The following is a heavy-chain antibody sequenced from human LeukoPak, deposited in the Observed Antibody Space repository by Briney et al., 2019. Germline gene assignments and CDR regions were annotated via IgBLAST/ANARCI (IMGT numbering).Heavy chain of an antibody. CDR1: GFTFSNYA. CDR2: ISGSGGST. J-gene: IGHJ4*02. Sequence: GGSLRLSCAAAGFTFSNYAMTWVRQAPGKGLEWVSSISGSGGSTYYADSVKGRFTISRDNSKNTLYLQMYSLRAEDTAVYYCAKDRLSGPWGGMDYWGQGTLVTVSS. D-gene: IGHD3-10*01. CDR3: AKDRLSGPWGGMDY. V-gene: IGHV3-23*01.